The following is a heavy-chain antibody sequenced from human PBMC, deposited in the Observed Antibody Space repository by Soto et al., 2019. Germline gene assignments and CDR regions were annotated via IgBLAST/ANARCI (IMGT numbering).Heavy chain of an antibody. D-gene: IGHD1-26*01. V-gene: IGHV4-39*01. Sequence: SETLSLTCTVSGGSISSSSYYWGWIRQPPGKGLEWIGSIYYSGSTYYNPSLKSRVTISVDTSKNQFSLKLSSVTAADTAVYYCARRAWELLRSGMDVWGQGTTVTVS. CDR2: IYYSGST. CDR1: GGSISSSSYY. J-gene: IGHJ6*02. CDR3: ARRAWELLRSGMDV.